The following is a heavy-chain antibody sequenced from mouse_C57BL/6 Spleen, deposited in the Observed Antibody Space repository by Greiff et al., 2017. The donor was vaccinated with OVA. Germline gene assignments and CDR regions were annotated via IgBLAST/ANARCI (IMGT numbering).Heavy chain of an antibody. CDR3: TRRGRGYGGRDYAMDY. D-gene: IGHD2-2*01. Sequence: QVQLQQSGAELVRPGASVTLSCKASGYTFTDYEMHWVKQTPVHGLEWIGAIDPETGGTAYNQKFKGKAILTADKSSSTAYMELRSLTSEDSAVYYCTRRGRGYGGRDYAMDYWGQGTSVTVSS. J-gene: IGHJ4*01. CDR1: GYTFTDYE. V-gene: IGHV1-15*01. CDR2: IDPETGGT.